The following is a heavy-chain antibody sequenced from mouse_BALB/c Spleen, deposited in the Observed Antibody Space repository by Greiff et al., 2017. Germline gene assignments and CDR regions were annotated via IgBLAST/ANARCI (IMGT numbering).Heavy chain of an antibody. CDR2: IDPENGNT. CDR1: GFNIKDYY. CDR3: ARGYSYWYFDV. J-gene: IGHJ1*01. Sequence: EVQVVESGAELVRPGALVKLSCKASGFNIKDYYMHWVKQRPEQGLEWIGWIDPENGNTIYDPKFQGKASITADTSSNTAYLQLSSLTSEDTAVYYCARGYSYWYFDVWGAGTTVTVSS. D-gene: IGHD2-12*01. V-gene: IGHV14-1*02.